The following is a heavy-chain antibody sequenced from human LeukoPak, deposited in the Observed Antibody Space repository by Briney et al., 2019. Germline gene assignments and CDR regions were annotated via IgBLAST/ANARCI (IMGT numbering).Heavy chain of an antibody. V-gene: IGHV5-51*01. D-gene: IGHD3-10*01. CDR3: ARCPGGYYYYMDV. CDR2: IYPGDSDT. J-gene: IGHJ6*03. Sequence: GGSLKISFKGSGYSFTSYWIGWVRQMPGKGLEWMGIIYPGDSDTRYSPSFQGQVTISADKSIRTAYLPWSSLKASDTAMYYCARCPGGYYYYMDVWGKGTTVTISS. CDR1: GYSFTSYW.